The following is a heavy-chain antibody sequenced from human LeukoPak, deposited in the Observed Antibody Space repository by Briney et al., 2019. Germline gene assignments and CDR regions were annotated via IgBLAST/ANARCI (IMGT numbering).Heavy chain of an antibody. Sequence: PSETLSLTCTVSGGSISSGDYYWSWIRQPPGKGLEWIGEINHSGSTNYNPSLKSRVTISVDTSKNQFSLKLSSVTAADTAVYYCARPQYYDILTGYYKDAFDIWGQGTMVTVSS. D-gene: IGHD3-9*01. CDR3: ARPQYYDILTGYYKDAFDI. CDR1: GGSISSGDYY. J-gene: IGHJ3*02. CDR2: INHSGST. V-gene: IGHV4-39*07.